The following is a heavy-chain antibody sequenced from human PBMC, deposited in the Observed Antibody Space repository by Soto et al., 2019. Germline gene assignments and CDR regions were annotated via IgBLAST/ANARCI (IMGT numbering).Heavy chain of an antibody. CDR3: ARGTIVDYDILTGYYRELDY. CDR1: GGSISSYY. J-gene: IGHJ4*02. Sequence: SETLSLTCTVSGGSISSYYWSWIRQPPGKGQEWIGYIYYSGSTNYNPSLKSRVTISVDTSKNQFSLKLSSVTAADTSVYYCARGTIVDYDILTGYYRELDYWGQGTLVTV. V-gene: IGHV4-59*01. D-gene: IGHD3-9*01. CDR2: IYYSGST.